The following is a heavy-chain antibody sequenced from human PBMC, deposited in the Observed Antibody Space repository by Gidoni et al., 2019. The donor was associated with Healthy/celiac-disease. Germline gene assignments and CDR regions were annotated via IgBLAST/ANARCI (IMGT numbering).Heavy chain of an antibody. CDR3: ARDFIIRGGGNLEDYYGMDV. Sequence: QVQLQESGPGLVKPSETLSRTCTVSGGSISSYSWSWIRQHPGKGLEWIVYIYYSGSTNYNPSLKSRVTISVDTSKNQFSLKLSSVTAADTAVYYCARDFIIRGGGNLEDYYGMDVWGQGTTVTVSS. CDR1: GGSISSYS. V-gene: IGHV4-59*01. D-gene: IGHD2-21*02. J-gene: IGHJ6*02. CDR2: IYYSGST.